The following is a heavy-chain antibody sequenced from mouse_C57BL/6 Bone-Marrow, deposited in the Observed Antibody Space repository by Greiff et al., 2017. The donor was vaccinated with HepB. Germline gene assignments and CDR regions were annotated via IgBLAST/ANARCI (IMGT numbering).Heavy chain of an antibody. CDR3: ARTAARIGGEGWGG. J-gene: IGHJ2*01. D-gene: IGHD3-3*01. Sequence: VQLVESGPGLVQPSQSLSITCTVSGFSLTSYGVHWVRQSPGKGLEWLGVIWSGGSTDYNAAFISRLSISKDNSKSQVFFKMNSLQADDTAIYYCARTAARIGGEGWGGWGQGTTLTVSS. V-gene: IGHV2-2*01. CDR1: GFSLTSYG. CDR2: IWSGGST.